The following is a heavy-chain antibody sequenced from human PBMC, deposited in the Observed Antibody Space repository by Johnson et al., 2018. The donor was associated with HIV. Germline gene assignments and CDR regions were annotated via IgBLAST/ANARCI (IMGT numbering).Heavy chain of an antibody. CDR3: AKSLLRTGPWIQLWLGAFDI. CDR2: ISGGGGNT. D-gene: IGHD5-18*01. V-gene: IGHV3-23*04. CDR1: GFAFSSYP. J-gene: IGHJ3*02. Sequence: VQLVESGGGVVPPGRSLRLSCAASGFAFSSYPMSCVRQAPGKGLHWVSAISGGGGNTYYAASVKGRFTLSSDNSKNTLYLQMTSLRAVDTAVYYCAKSLLRTGPWIQLWLGAFDIWGQGTMVTVSS.